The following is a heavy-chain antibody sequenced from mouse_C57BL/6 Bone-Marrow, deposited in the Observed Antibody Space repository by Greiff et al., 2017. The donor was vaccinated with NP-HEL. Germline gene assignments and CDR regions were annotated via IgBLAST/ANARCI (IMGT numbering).Heavy chain of an antibody. CDR2: IYPRSGNT. J-gene: IGHJ2*01. V-gene: IGHV1-81*01. CDR3: ARGGGGEGY. Sequence: VQGVESGAELARPGASVKLSCKASGYTFTSYGISWVKQRTGQGLEWIGEIYPRSGNTYYNEKFKGKATLTADKSSSTAYMELRSLTSEDSAVYFCARGGGGEGYWGQGTTLTVSS. CDR1: GYTFTSYG.